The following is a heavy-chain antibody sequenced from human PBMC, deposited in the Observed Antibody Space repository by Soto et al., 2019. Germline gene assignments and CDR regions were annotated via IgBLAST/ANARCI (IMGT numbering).Heavy chain of an antibody. J-gene: IGHJ6*02. D-gene: IGHD3-9*01. CDR2: INPNSGGT. CDR1: GYTFTGYY. CDR3: ARDKPYDILTGYYALGYYYYGMDV. Sequence: ASVKVSCKASGYTFTGYYMHWVRQAPGQGLEWMGWINPNSGGTNYAQKFQGWVTMTRDTSISTAYMELSRLRSDDTAVYYCARDKPYDILTGYYALGYYYYGMDVWGQGTTVTVSS. V-gene: IGHV1-2*04.